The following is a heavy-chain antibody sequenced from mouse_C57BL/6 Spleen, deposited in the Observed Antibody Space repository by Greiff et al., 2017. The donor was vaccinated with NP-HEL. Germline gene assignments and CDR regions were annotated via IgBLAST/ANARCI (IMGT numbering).Heavy chain of an antibody. J-gene: IGHJ2*01. CDR2: IDPSDSYT. Sequence: VQLQQPGAELVMPGASVKLSCKASGYTFTSYWMHWVKQRPGQGLEWIGEIDPSDSYTNYNQKFKGKSTLTVDKSSSTAYMQLSSLTSEDSAVYYCARGGLGGDWGQGTTLTVSS. D-gene: IGHD4-1*01. CDR3: ARGGLGGD. CDR1: GYTFTSYW. V-gene: IGHV1-69*01.